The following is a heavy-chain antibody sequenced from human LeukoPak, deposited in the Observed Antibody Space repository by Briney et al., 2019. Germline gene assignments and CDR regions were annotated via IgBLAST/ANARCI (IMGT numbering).Heavy chain of an antibody. J-gene: IGHJ4*02. V-gene: IGHV3-23*05. CDR3: ATSRGYIDN. CDR1: GFSFSNYG. D-gene: IGHD3-16*01. CDR2: IGSAGINS. Sequence: GGSLRLSCAASGFSFSNYGMTWVRQAPGKGLEWVPAIGSAGINSYYADSVRGRFTISRDNSKDMLYLQMSSLTVEDTAEYFCATSRGYIDNWGQGALVIVSS.